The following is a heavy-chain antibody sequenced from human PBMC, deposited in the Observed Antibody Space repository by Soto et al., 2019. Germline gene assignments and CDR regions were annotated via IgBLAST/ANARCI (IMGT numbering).Heavy chain of an antibody. CDR1: GGSFSGYY. CDR2: INHSGST. J-gene: IGHJ4*02. V-gene: IGHV4-34*01. D-gene: IGHD2-21*02. CDR3: AGPSGDCGGDCYYFDY. Sequence: SETLSLTCALYGGSFSGYYWSWIRQPPGKGLEWIGEINHSGSTNYNPSLKSRVTISVDTSKNQFSLKLSSVTAADTAVYYCAGPSGDCGGDCYYFDYWGQGALVTVSS.